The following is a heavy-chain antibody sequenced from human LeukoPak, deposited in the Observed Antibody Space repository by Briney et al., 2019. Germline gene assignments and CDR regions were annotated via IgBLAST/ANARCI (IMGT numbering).Heavy chain of an antibody. CDR1: GYTFTGYY. V-gene: IGHV1-2*06. J-gene: IGHJ4*02. CDR2: INPNSGGT. D-gene: IGHD3-16*01. CDR3: ARDPHGGGYDY. Sequence: ASVKVSCKASGYTFTGYYMHWVRQSPGQGLEWMGRINPNSGGTNYAQKFQGRVTMTRDTSISTAYMELSRLRSDDTAVYYCARDPHGGGYDYWGQGTLVTVSS.